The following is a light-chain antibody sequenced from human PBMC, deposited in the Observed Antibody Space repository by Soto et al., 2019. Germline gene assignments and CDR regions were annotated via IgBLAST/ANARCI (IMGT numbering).Light chain of an antibody. Sequence: QSVLTQPASVSGSPGQSVTISCTGTSSDVGAYNLVSWYQQYPGKAPKLMIYEVSNRPSGVSNRFSGSKSGNTASLTISGLQAEDEADYYCYTSYEGGGKYVFGTRTKVTGL. J-gene: IGLJ1*01. CDR2: EVS. CDR1: SSDVGAYNL. CDR3: YTSYEGGGKYV. V-gene: IGLV2-14*01.